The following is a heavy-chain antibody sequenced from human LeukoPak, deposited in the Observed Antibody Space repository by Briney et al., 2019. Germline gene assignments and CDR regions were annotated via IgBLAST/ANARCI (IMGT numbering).Heavy chain of an antibody. CDR2: IYYSGST. CDR1: GGSISSSSYY. CDR3: ASHADIVVVPAAMGLAYYFDY. Sequence: SETLSLTCTVSGGSISSSSYYWGWIRQPPGKGLEWIGSIYYSGSTYYNPSLKSRVTISVDTSKNQFSLKLSSVTAADTAVYYCASHADIVVVPAAMGLAYYFDYWGQGTLVTVSS. D-gene: IGHD2-2*01. J-gene: IGHJ4*02. V-gene: IGHV4-39*01.